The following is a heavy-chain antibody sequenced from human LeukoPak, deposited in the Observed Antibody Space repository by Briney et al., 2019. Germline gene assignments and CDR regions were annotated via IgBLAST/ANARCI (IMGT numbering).Heavy chain of an antibody. D-gene: IGHD1/OR15-1a*01. CDR3: TRGGTRLCDY. CDR2: IKEDGSEK. J-gene: IGHJ4*02. CDR1: GFTFSRYW. V-gene: IGHV3-7*01. Sequence: GGSLRLSCAASGFTFSRYWMSWVRQAPGKGLEWVANIKEDGSEKYYVDSVKGRFTISKDNVKNSLYLEMNSLTADDTAVYYCTRGGTRLCDYWARGTLVSVSS.